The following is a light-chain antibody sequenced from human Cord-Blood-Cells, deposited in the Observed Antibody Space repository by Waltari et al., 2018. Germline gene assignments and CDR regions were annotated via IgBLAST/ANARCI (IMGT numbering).Light chain of an antibody. CDR2: DVS. J-gene: IGLJ2*01. Sequence: QSALTPPASVSGSPGTSITISCPGTSSAVGGYNYVSWYQQHPGKAPKLMIYDVSNRPSGVSNRFSGSKSGNTASLTISGLQAEDEADYYCSSYTSSRVFGGGTKLTVL. CDR1: SSAVGGYNY. CDR3: SSYTSSRV. V-gene: IGLV2-14*01.